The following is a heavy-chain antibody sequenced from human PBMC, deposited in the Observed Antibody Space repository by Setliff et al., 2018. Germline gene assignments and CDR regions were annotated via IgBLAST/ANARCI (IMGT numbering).Heavy chain of an antibody. D-gene: IGHD6-6*01. J-gene: IGHJ5*02. CDR1: GFTFSSYS. CDR3: ARDRGAARPWVWFDP. Sequence: PGGSLSLSCAASGFTFSSYSMNWVRQAPGKGLEWVSSISSKNSYIYYADSVKGRFTISRDNAKNSLYLQMNSLRAEDTAVYYCARDRGAARPWVWFDPWGQGTLVTVSS. CDR2: ISSKNSYI. V-gene: IGHV3-21*01.